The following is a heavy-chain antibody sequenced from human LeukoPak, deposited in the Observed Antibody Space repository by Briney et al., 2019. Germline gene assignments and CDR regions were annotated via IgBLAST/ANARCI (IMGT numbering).Heavy chain of an antibody. CDR2: IYSGGST. CDR1: GFTVSSNY. Sequence: PGGSLRLSCAASGFTVSSNYMSWVRQAPGKGLEGVSVIYSGGSTYYADSVKGRFTISRDNSKNTLYLQMNSLRAEDTAVYYCARGLSIAAAGDAFDIWGQGTMVTVSS. J-gene: IGHJ3*02. CDR3: ARGLSIAAAGDAFDI. D-gene: IGHD6-13*01. V-gene: IGHV3-53*01.